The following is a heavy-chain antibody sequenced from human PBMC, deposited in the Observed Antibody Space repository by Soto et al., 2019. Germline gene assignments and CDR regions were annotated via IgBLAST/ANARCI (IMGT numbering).Heavy chain of an antibody. Sequence: QVQLVESGGGVVQPGRSLRLSCAASGFTFSSYAMHWVRQAPGKGLEWVAVISYDGSNKYYADSVKGRFTISRDNSKNTLYVQMNSLRAEDTAVYYCARGSREQLVDYWGQGTLVTVSS. CDR3: ARGSREQLVDY. CDR1: GFTFSSYA. V-gene: IGHV3-30-3*01. J-gene: IGHJ4*02. CDR2: ISYDGSNK. D-gene: IGHD6-6*01.